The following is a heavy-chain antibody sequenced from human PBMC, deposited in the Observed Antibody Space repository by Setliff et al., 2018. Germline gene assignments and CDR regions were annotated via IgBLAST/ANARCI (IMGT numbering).Heavy chain of an antibody. V-gene: IGHV1-46*01. J-gene: IGHJ4*02. CDR2: INPGGGST. D-gene: IGHD2-21*01. Sequence: ASVKVSCKAAGYTFVRYYMYWVRQAPGQGLEWMGTINPGGGSTSYAERFQGRVTMTRDTSTSTIYMEMYSLTSEDTAVYYCARDPGFHSGTWSLDSWGQGRLVTVS. CDR3: ARDPGFHSGTWSLDS. CDR1: GYTFVRYY.